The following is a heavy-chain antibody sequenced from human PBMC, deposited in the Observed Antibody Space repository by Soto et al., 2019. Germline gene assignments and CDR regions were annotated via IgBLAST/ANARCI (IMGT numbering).Heavy chain of an antibody. V-gene: IGHV5-51*01. CDR3: ARHSIAAARDDAFDI. D-gene: IGHD6-13*01. CDR2: IYPGDSDT. J-gene: IGHJ3*02. Sequence: GESLKISCKGSGYSFTSYWIGWVRQMPGKGLEWMGIIYPGDSDTRYSPSFQGQVTISADKSISTAYLQWSSLKASDTAMYYCARHSIAAARDDAFDIWGQGTMVTVSS. CDR1: GYSFTSYW.